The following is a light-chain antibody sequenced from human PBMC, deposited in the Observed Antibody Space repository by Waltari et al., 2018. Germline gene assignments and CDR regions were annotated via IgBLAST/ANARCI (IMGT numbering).Light chain of an antibody. J-gene: IGKJ1*01. CDR1: QSVSSN. CDR2: GAS. V-gene: IGKV3-15*01. Sequence: PGERATLSCRASQSVSSNLAWYQQKPGQAPRLLIYGASTRATGIPARFSGSGSGTEFTLTISSLQSEDFAVYYCQQYNNWPPWTFGQGTKVEIK. CDR3: QQYNNWPPWT.